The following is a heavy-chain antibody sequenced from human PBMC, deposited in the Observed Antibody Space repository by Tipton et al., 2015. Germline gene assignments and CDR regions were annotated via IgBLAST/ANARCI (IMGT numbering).Heavy chain of an antibody. CDR1: GFTFGTHA. CDR2: IWFDGSNQ. Sequence: RSLRLSCAASGFTFGTHAMHWVRQAPGKGLEWVAMIWFDGSNQHYPDSVKGRFTVSRDNYRNMVYLQMNSLRVEDSAVYYCASDPPNSGWAFTYWGQGTLVTVSS. V-gene: IGHV3-33*01. J-gene: IGHJ4*02. CDR3: ASDPPNSGWAFTY. D-gene: IGHD6-19*01.